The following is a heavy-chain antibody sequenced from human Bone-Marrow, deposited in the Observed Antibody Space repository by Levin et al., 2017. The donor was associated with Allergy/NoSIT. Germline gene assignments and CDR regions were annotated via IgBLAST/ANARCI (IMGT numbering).Heavy chain of an antibody. Sequence: SQTLSLTCTVSGGSISSGVYFWSWIRQLPGKGLEWIGYVSYSGITFYNQSLKSRVTISGDTSKNLFSLNLSSVTAADTAVYYCAGGITVFGVVLAVNDAFDIWGQGTMVTVSS. D-gene: IGHD3-3*01. CDR1: GGSISSGVYF. V-gene: IGHV4-31*03. CDR3: AGGITVFGVVLAVNDAFDI. J-gene: IGHJ3*02. CDR2: VSYSGIT.